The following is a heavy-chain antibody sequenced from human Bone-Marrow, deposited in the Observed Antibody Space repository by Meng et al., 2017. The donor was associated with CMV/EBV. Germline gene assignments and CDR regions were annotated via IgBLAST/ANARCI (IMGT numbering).Heavy chain of an antibody. V-gene: IGHV3-21*01. J-gene: IGHJ4*02. D-gene: IGHD6-13*01. CDR3: ARGVYQAAAGSSGFDY. CDR2: ISSSSSYI. Sequence: GESLKISCAASGFTLSSYSMNWVRQAPGKGLEWVSSISSSSSYIYYADSVKGRFTISRDNAKNSLYLQMNSLRAEDTAVYYCARGVYQAAAGSSGFDYWGQGTLVTVSS. CDR1: GFTLSSYS.